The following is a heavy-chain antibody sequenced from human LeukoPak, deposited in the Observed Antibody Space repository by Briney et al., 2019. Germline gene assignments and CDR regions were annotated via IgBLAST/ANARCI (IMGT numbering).Heavy chain of an antibody. D-gene: IGHD1-26*01. Sequence: ASVKVSCKASGYTFTSYDINWVRQATGQGLEWMGWMNPNSGNTGYAQKFQGRVTITRNTSISTAYMELSSLRSEDTAVYYCARVMGAAYYYYMDVWGKGTTVTVSS. CDR3: ARVMGAAYYYYMDV. CDR2: MNPNSGNT. CDR1: GYTFTSYD. V-gene: IGHV1-8*03. J-gene: IGHJ6*03.